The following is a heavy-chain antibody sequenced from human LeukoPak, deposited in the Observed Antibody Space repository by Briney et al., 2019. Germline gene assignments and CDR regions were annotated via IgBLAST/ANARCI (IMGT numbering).Heavy chain of an antibody. CDR3: ARHFGTGTPFDY. CDR1: GYRFSNYW. Sequence: GESLKISCQGSGYRFSNYWIAWVRQVPGKGLEWMGVTGDSDTRYSPSFEGQVTMSVDKSINTAYLQWSSLKASDTAMYYCARHFGTGTPFDYWGQGTLFTVSS. CDR2: TGDSDT. J-gene: IGHJ4*02. D-gene: IGHD3/OR15-3a*01. V-gene: IGHV5-51*01.